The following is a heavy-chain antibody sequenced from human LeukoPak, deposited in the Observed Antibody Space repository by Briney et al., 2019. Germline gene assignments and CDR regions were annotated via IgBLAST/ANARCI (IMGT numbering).Heavy chain of an antibody. CDR2: ISSSSSTI. CDR1: GFTFSSYS. D-gene: IGHD3-22*01. V-gene: IGHV3-48*02. J-gene: IGHJ5*02. CDR3: ARGGGYYDSSGYYGHDWFDP. Sequence: GESLRLSCAASGFTFSSYSMNWVRQAPGKGLEWVSYISSSSSTIYYADSVKGRFTISRDNAKNSLYLQMNSLRDEDTAVYYCARGGGYYDSSGYYGHDWFDPWGQGTLVTVSS.